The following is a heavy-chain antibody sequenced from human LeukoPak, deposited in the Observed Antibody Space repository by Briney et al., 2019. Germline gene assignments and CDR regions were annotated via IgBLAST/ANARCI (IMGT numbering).Heavy chain of an antibody. CDR1: GGSISSYY. V-gene: IGHV4-59*01. J-gene: IGHJ4*02. Sequence: PSETLSLTCTVSGGSISSYYWSWIRQPPGKGLEWIGYIYYSGSTNYNPSLKSRVTISVDTSKNQFSLKLSSVTAADTAVYYCARGGGSTDYYDSSGYFWGQGPVVTVSS. CDR3: ARGGGSTDYYDSSGYF. D-gene: IGHD3-22*01. CDR2: IYYSGST.